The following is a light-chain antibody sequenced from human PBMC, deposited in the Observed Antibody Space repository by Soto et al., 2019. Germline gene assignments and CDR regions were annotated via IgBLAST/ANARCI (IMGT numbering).Light chain of an antibody. Sequence: IRMTQSPSSLSASTGDRVTITCRASQGISSWLAWYQHKPGKAPNLLISAASTLQSGVPSRFSGSGSGTDFTLTISSLQPEDVATYYCQQASTYPLTFGGGTKVDIK. CDR2: AAS. V-gene: IGKV1D-12*01. CDR3: QQASTYPLT. CDR1: QGISSW. J-gene: IGKJ4*01.